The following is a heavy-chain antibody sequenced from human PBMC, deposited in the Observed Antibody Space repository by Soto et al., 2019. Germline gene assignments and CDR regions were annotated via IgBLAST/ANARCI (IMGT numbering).Heavy chain of an antibody. CDR2: IWYDGSNK. J-gene: IGHJ6*03. D-gene: IGHD3-3*01. Sequence: GGSLRLSWAASGFTFGSYGRHWVRQAPGKGLEWVAVIWYDGSNKYYADSVKGRFTISRDNSKNTLYLQMNSLRAEDTAVYYCARDGTIFGDYYYYMDVWGKGTTVTVSS. CDR3: ARDGTIFGDYYYYMDV. V-gene: IGHV3-33*01. CDR1: GFTFGSYG.